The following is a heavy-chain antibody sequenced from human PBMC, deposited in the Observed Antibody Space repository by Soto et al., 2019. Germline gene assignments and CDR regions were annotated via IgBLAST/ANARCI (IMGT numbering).Heavy chain of an antibody. CDR2: ISYDGSNK. CDR3: AQSPEMWLQLALFDY. V-gene: IGHV3-30*18. Sequence: QVQLVESGGGVVQPGRSLRLSCAASGFTFSSYGMHWVRQAPGKGLEWVAVISYDGSNKYYADSVKGRFTISSDNSKNTLYLPMNSLRAEDTAVYYGAQSPEMWLQLALFDYWGQGTLVTVSS. CDR1: GFTFSSYG. J-gene: IGHJ4*02. D-gene: IGHD5-12*01.